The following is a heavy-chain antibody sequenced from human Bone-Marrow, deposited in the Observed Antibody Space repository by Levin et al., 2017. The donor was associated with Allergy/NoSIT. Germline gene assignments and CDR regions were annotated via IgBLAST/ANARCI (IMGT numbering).Heavy chain of an antibody. CDR2: IFTTGST. D-gene: IGHD3-10*01. V-gene: IGHV4-4*07. Sequence: GSLRLSCLVSGGSNSNYYWSWIRQPAGEGLEWIGNIFTTGSTNYNPSLKNRVTMSMGPSKNQFSLNLTSVTAADTAVYYCARGGNWFDPWGQGTPVTVSS. J-gene: IGHJ5*02. CDR1: GGSNSNYY. CDR3: ARGGNWFDP.